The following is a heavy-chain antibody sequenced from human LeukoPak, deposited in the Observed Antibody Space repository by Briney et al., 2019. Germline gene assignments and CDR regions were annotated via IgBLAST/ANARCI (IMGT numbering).Heavy chain of an antibody. J-gene: IGHJ5*02. Sequence: ASVKVSCKASGFTFTSSAVQWVRQARGQRLEWIGWIVVGSGNTNYAQKFQERVTITRDMSTSTAYMELSSLRSEDTAVYYCARVRITMVRHNWFDPWGQGTLVTVSS. CDR1: GFTFTSSA. CDR2: IVVGSGNT. V-gene: IGHV1-58*01. D-gene: IGHD3-10*01. CDR3: ARVRITMVRHNWFDP.